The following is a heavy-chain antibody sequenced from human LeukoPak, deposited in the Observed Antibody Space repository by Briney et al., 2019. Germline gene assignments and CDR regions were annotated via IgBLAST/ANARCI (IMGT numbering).Heavy chain of an antibody. CDR2: IRSKANNYAT. CDR1: GFTFSGSS. Sequence: PGGSLRLSCAASGFTFSGSSMHWVRQASGKGLEWVDRIRSKANNYATTYAASVKGRFTISRDDSKNTAYLQMNSLKTEDTAMYYCTRPLVEAAWGQGTPVTVSS. CDR3: TRPLVEAA. J-gene: IGHJ5*02. V-gene: IGHV3-73*01. D-gene: IGHD2-21*01.